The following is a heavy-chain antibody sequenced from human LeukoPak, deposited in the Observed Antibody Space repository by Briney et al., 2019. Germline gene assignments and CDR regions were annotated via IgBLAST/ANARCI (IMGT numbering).Heavy chain of an antibody. V-gene: IGHV3-21*01. J-gene: IGHJ4*02. Sequence: GGSLRLSCAASGFTFSSYSMNWVRQAPGKGLEWVSSISSSSSYIYYADSVKGRFTISRDNAKNSLYLQMNSLRAEDTAVYYCARGLHYDSSGCYLANFDYWGQGTLVTVSS. D-gene: IGHD3-22*01. CDR2: ISSSSSYI. CDR3: ARGLHYDSSGCYLANFDY. CDR1: GFTFSSYS.